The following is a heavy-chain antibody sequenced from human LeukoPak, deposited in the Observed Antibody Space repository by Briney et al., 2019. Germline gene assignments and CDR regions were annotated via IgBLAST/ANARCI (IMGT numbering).Heavy chain of an antibody. CDR2: ITIYNGNT. CDR1: GYIFTNYG. CDR3: TRWCTSTTCYTGGFDI. D-gene: IGHD2-2*02. V-gene: IGHV1-18*01. J-gene: IGHJ3*02. Sequence: ASVKVSCKASGYIFTNYGISWVRQAPGQGLEWMGWITIYNGNTNYAQKIQGRVTMTTDTSTSTAYMELKSLGSDDTAVYYCTRWCTSTTCYTGGFDIWGQGTMVTVSS.